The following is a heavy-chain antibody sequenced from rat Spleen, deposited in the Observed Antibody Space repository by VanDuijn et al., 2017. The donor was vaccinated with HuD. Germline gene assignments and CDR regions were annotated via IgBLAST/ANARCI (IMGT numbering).Heavy chain of an antibody. CDR3: VRANRETYAHFDY. CDR2: VWTGGST. D-gene: IGHD3-8*01. Sequence: QVQLKESGPGLVQPSQTLSLTCTVSGFSLTSYHVSWVRQPPGKGLEWMGVVWTGGSTAYNSSFKSRLSVSRDISKSRVFLRMNSLQTEDTATYYCVRANRETYAHFDYWGKGVMVTVSS. J-gene: IGHJ2*01. CDR1: GFSLTSYH. V-gene: IGHV2-43*01.